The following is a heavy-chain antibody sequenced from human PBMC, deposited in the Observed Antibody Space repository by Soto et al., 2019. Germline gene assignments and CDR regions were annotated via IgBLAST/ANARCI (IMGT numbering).Heavy chain of an antibody. D-gene: IGHD3-10*01. Sequence: ASVKVSCKASGYTFTSYGISWVRQAPGQGXEWMGWISAYNGNTNYAQKLQGRVTMTTDTSTSTAYMELRSLRSDDTAVYYCARDYGSGSGNTYYYYGMDVWGQGATVTVYS. V-gene: IGHV1-18*04. CDR1: GYTFTSYG. J-gene: IGHJ6*02. CDR2: ISAYNGNT. CDR3: ARDYGSGSGNTYYYYGMDV.